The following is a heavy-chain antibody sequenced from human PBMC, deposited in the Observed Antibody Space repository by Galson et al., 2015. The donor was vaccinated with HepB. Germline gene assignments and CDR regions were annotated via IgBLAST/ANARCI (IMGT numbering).Heavy chain of an antibody. J-gene: IGHJ4*02. Sequence: SLRLSCAASGFTFSRYSMNWVRQAPGKGLEWVSIITSSGSTIYYADTVKGRFTISRDNAKNSLYLQMNSLRAEDTAVYYCASNELAVAGIPHYWGQGTLVTVSS. D-gene: IGHD6-19*01. CDR2: ITSSGSTI. CDR3: ASNELAVAGIPHY. V-gene: IGHV3-21*01. CDR1: GFTFSRYS.